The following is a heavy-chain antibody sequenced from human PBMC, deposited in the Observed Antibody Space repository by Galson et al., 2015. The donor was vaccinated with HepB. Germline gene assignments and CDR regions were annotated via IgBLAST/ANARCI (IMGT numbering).Heavy chain of an antibody. CDR1: GFTFSSYA. D-gene: IGHD4-17*01. CDR3: ARSQFLYGKHGSLDY. V-gene: IGHV3-30*04. CDR2: ISYDGSNK. J-gene: IGHJ4*02. Sequence: SLRLSCAASGFTFSSYAMHWVRQAPGKGLEWVAVISYDGSNKYYADSVKGRFTISRDNSKNTLYLQMNSLRAEDTAVYYCARSQFLYGKHGSLDYWGQGTLVTVSS.